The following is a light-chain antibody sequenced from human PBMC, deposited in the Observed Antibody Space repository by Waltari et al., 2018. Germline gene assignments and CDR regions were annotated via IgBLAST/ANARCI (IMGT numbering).Light chain of an antibody. V-gene: IGLV1-40*01. CDR1: GSNLRAGYD. CDR3: QSYDTSLSVV. J-gene: IGLJ3*02. CDR2: GST. Sequence: QSVLTHPPSVSGAPGQRVTISCPGSGSNLRAGYDVPWYQQLPRAAPKLLIYGSTSRPLGVPARFFGSTSGTSASLAITGLQAEDEADYYCQSYDTSLSVVFGGGTKLTVL.